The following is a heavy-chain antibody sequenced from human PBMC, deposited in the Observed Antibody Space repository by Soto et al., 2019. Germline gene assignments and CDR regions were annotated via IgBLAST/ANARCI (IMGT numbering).Heavy chain of an antibody. Sequence: QVQLVQSGAEVKKPGSSVKVSCKTSGGTFSTYSIVWVRQAPGEGLEWMGGIIPIFGTANYAQKFQDRVTITADKSTNTAFMELSSLKSEDTAMYYCASSSGNNYGVGTNYYFDYWGQGTLVSDSS. CDR2: IIPIFGTA. CDR3: ASSSGNNYGVGTNYYFDY. V-gene: IGHV1-69*06. CDR1: GGTFSTYS. J-gene: IGHJ4*02. D-gene: IGHD1-26*01.